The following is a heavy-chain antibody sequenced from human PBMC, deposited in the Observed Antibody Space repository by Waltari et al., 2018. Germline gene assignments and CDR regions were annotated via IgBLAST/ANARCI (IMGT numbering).Heavy chain of an antibody. CDR3: ARVGKRGSSSWYGDY. Sequence: QVQLVESGGGVVQPGRSLRLSCAASGFTFSSYGMPWVRQAPGKGLEWVAVKWYDGSNKYYADSGKGRFTISRDNSKKTLYRQRNSLRAEDTAVYYCARVGKRGSSSWYGDYWGQGTLVTVSS. CDR1: GFTFSSYG. J-gene: IGHJ4*02. V-gene: IGHV3-33*01. D-gene: IGHD6-13*01. CDR2: KWYDGSNK.